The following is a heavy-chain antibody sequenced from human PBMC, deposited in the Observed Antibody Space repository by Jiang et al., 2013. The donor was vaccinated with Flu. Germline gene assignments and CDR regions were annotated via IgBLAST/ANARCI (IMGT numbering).Heavy chain of an antibody. J-gene: IGHJ4*02. D-gene: IGHD4-17*01. CDR2: ISYDGSNK. CDR3: TVTTTFYDFDY. CDR1: GFTFSSYG. V-gene: IGHV3-30*03. Sequence: VQLLESGGGVVQPGRSLRLSCAASGFTFSSYGMHRVRQAPGKGLEWVAVISYDGSNKYYADSVKGRFTISRDNSKNTLYLQMNSLRAEDTAVYYCTVTTTFYDFDYWGQGTLVTVSS.